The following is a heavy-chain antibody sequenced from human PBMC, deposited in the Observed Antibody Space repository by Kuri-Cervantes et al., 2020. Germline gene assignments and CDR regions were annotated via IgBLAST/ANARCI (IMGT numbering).Heavy chain of an antibody. Sequence: GGSLRLSCAASGFTFNNYAMHWVRQAPGKGLEWVTVISYDGNSKYYTDSVKGRFTISRDNSKNTLYLQMNSLRAEDTAVYYCALGDYYYYGMDVWGQGTTVTVSS. V-gene: IGHV3-30-3*01. CDR2: ISYDGNSK. CDR3: ALGDYYYYGMDV. J-gene: IGHJ6*02. D-gene: IGHD3-16*01. CDR1: GFTFNNYA.